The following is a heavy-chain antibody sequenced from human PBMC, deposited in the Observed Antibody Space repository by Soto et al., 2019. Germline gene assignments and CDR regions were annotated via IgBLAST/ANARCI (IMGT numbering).Heavy chain of an antibody. CDR1: GGSVSSGSYY. D-gene: IGHD4-17*01. V-gene: IGHV4-61*01. CDR3: ERVPVNYYFDY. J-gene: IGHJ4*02. Sequence: SETLSLTCTVSGGSVSSGSYYWSWIRQPPGKGLEWIGYIYYSGSTNYNPSLKSRVTISVDTSKNQFSLKLSSVTAADTAVYYCERVPVNYYFDYWGQGTLVTVSS. CDR2: IYYSGST.